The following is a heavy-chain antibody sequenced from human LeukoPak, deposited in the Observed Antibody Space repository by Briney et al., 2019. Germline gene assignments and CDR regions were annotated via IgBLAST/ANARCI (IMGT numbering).Heavy chain of an antibody. CDR2: ISSSSGITI. CDR1: GFTFSSYE. CDR3: ARANGAYYDFDY. J-gene: IGHJ4*02. V-gene: IGHV3-48*03. D-gene: IGHD4-17*01. Sequence: GGSLRLSCAASGFTFSSYEMNWVRQAPGKGLEWISYISSSSGITIYYAGSVKGRFTISRDNAKNSLYLQLNSLRAEDTAVYYCARANGAYYDFDYWGQGTLVTVSS.